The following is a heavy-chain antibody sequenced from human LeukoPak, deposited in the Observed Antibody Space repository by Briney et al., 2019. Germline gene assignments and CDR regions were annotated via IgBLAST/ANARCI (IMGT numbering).Heavy chain of an antibody. CDR1: GFTVSGNY. Sequence: GGSLRLSCAASGFTVSGNYMSWVRQAPGTGLEWVSVIYSGDHTYYADSVKGRFTISRDNSENTLYLQMNSLRAEDTAVYYCARATHAYSGYNHWGQGILVTVSS. CDR2: IYSGDHT. J-gene: IGHJ4*02. CDR3: ARATHAYSGYNH. V-gene: IGHV3-66*01. D-gene: IGHD5-12*01.